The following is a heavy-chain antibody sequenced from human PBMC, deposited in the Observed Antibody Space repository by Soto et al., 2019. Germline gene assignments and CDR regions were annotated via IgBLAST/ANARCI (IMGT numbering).Heavy chain of an antibody. CDR1: GYTFTSYG. CDR2: ISANNGNT. V-gene: IGHV1-18*01. D-gene: IGHD5-12*01. Sequence: QVQLVQSGAEVKKPGASVKVSCKASGYTFTSYGINWVRQAPGQGLEWMGWISANNGNTHYAQKLKGRVTMTTDTSTSTAYMELRSLISDDTAVYYSARVQSGYDIAYWGQGTMVTVSS. CDR3: ARVQSGYDIAY. J-gene: IGHJ4*02.